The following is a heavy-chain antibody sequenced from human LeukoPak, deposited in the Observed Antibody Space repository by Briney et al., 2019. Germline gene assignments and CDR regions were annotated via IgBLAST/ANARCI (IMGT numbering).Heavy chain of an antibody. D-gene: IGHD5-24*01. CDR3: ARSRRDNYYYYYGMDV. Sequence: PGGSLRLSCAASGFTFSGYDMNWVRQAPGKGLEWVSYISSSGSTIYYADSVKGRFTISRDNAKNSLYLQMNSLRAEDTAVYYCARSRRDNYYYYYGMDVWGQGTTVTVSS. J-gene: IGHJ6*02. CDR1: GFTFSGYD. V-gene: IGHV3-48*03. CDR2: ISSSGSTI.